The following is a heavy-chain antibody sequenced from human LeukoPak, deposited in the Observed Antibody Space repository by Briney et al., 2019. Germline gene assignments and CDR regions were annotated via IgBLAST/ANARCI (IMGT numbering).Heavy chain of an antibody. Sequence: GGSLRLSCAASGFTFSSYGMHWVRQAPGKGLEWVAFIRYDGSNKYYADSVKGRFTISRDNSKNTLYLQMNSLRAEDTAVYYCAKKGYYDSSGYSPRAFDIWGQGTMVTVSS. CDR3: AKKGYYDSSGYSPRAFDI. CDR2: IRYDGSNK. CDR1: GFTFSSYG. D-gene: IGHD3-22*01. J-gene: IGHJ3*02. V-gene: IGHV3-30*02.